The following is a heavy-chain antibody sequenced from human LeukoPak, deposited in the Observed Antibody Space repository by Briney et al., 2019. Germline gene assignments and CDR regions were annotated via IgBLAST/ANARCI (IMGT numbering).Heavy chain of an antibody. V-gene: IGHV1-2*02. CDR2: INPNSGGT. J-gene: IGHJ4*02. Sequence: ASVKVSCKVSGYTLTELSMHWVRQAPGQGLEWMGWINPNSGGTNYAQKFQGRVTMTRDTSISTAYMELSRLRSDDTAVYYCARDTIGAPGDYWGQGTLVTVSS. CDR1: GYTLTELS. D-gene: IGHD2-2*01. CDR3: ARDTIGAPGDY.